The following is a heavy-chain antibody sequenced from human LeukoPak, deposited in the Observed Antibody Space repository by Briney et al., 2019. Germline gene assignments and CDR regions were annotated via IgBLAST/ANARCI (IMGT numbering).Heavy chain of an antibody. D-gene: IGHD4-17*01. Sequence: SETLSLTCTVSGGSISRYYWSWIRQPPGKGLEWIGYIYYSGSTNYNPSLKSRVTISVDTSKNQFSLKLSSVTAADTAVYYCARGHGTYMTTYNWFDPWGQGTLVTVSS. CDR1: GGSISRYY. CDR3: ARGHGTYMTTYNWFDP. J-gene: IGHJ5*02. V-gene: IGHV4-59*01. CDR2: IYYSGST.